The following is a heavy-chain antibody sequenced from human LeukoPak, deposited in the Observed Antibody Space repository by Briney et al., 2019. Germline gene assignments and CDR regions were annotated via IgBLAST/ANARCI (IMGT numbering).Heavy chain of an antibody. J-gene: IGHJ6*03. CDR1: GFTFSSYW. CDR3: ARSAAAGFSYYSYYLDV. Sequence: GGSLRLSCAASGFTFSSYWIHWVRQAPGKGVVWVSRINSDGSSTTYADSVKGRFTISRDNAKNTLYLQMNSLRAEDTAVYYCARSAAAGFSYYSYYLDVWGKGTTVTIFS. CDR2: INSDGSST. D-gene: IGHD6-13*01. V-gene: IGHV3-74*01.